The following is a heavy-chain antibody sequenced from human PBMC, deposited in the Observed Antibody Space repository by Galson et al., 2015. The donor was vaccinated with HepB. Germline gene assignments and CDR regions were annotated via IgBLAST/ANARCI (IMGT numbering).Heavy chain of an antibody. CDR1: GYTFTGYY. CDR3: ARDGGGLNNDAFDI. V-gene: IGHV1-2*02. J-gene: IGHJ3*02. D-gene: IGHD1/OR15-1a*01. CDR2: INPNSGGT. Sequence: SVKVSCKASGYTFTGYYMHWVRQAPGQGLEWMGWINPNSGGTNYAQKFQGRVTMTRDTSISTAYMELSRLRSDDTAVYYCARDGGGLNNDAFDIWGQGTMVTVSS.